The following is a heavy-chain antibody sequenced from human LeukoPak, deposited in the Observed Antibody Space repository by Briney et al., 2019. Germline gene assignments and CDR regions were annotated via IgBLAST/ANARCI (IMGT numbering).Heavy chain of an antibody. J-gene: IGHJ4*02. CDR3: ARDGTSTDDY. V-gene: IGHV1-18*01. CDR2: ISGNNDNP. D-gene: IGHD2-2*01. CDR1: GYTFTKFG. Sequence: GASVSVSSMPSGYTFTKFGMNWVRQAPGQGVELIGWISGNNDNPNYGQRFQCRFTVTPASSTTTAYMDLRNLRFDDTAVYYCARDGTSTDDYWGQGTLVTVSS.